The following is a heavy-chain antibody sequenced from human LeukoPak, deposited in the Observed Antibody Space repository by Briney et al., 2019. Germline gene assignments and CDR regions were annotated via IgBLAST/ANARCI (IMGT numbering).Heavy chain of an antibody. CDR3: APRDSGSSKGVS. CDR2: ISGSGGST. D-gene: IGHD3-10*01. CDR1: GFTFSNYG. Sequence: HPGGSLRLSCAASGFTFSNYGMSWVRQAPGKGLEWVSAISGSGGSTYYADSVKGRFTISRDNSKNTLYLQMNSLRAEDTAVYYCAPRDSGSSKGVSWGQGTLVTVSS. V-gene: IGHV3-23*01. J-gene: IGHJ4*02.